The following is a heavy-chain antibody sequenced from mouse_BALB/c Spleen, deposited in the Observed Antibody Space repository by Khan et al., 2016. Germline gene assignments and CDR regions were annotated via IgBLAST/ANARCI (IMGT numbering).Heavy chain of an antibody. D-gene: IGHD2-10*02. CDR3: ARWYGNYALGY. V-gene: IGHV9-3*02. J-gene: IGHJ4*01. CDR1: GYTFTNYG. CDR2: INTNTGAP. Sequence: QIQLVQSGPELKKPGETVKISCKASGYTFTNYGVHWVKQAPGKGLKWMGWINTNTGAPTYAEEFKGRFAFPLETSASTAFLQIDNLKNEDTATYFCARWYGNYALGYWGQGTSVTVSS.